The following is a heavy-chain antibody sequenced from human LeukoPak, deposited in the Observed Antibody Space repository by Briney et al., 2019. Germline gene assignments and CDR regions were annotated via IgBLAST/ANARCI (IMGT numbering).Heavy chain of an antibody. Sequence: SSETLSLTCTVSGGSISSYYWSWIRQPPGEGLEWIGYIYYSGSTNYNPSLKSRVTISVDTSKNQFSLKLSSVTAADTAVYYCARGDGGPYYDFWSGYPDNWFDPWGQGTLVTVSS. CDR3: ARGDGGPYYDFWSGYPDNWFDP. D-gene: IGHD3-3*01. J-gene: IGHJ5*02. CDR1: GGSISSYY. V-gene: IGHV4-59*01. CDR2: IYYSGST.